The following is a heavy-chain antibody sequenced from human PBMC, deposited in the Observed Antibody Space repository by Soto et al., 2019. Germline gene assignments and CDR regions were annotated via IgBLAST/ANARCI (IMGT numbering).Heavy chain of an antibody. D-gene: IGHD6-19*01. CDR3: ARDPEYSSGWKDAFDI. CDR2: IIPIFGTA. J-gene: IGHJ3*02. V-gene: IGHV1-69*13. Sequence: SVKVSCKASGYTFTSYGISWVRQAPGRGLEWMGGIIPIFGTANYAQKFQGRVTITADESTSTAYLELSSLRSEDTAVYYCARDPEYSSGWKDAFDIWGQGTMVTVSS. CDR1: GYTFTSYG.